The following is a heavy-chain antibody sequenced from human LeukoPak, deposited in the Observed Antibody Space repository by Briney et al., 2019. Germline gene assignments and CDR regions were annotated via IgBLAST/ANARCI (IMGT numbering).Heavy chain of an antibody. J-gene: IGHJ4*02. Sequence: GGSLRLPCAASGFTFSSYGMHWVRQSPGKELAWVAFIRYDGSNKYYADSVKGRFTISRDNSKNTLFLVMNSLRAEDTAVYYCAKDLVVAGMGFFDYWGQGTLVTVSS. D-gene: IGHD6-19*01. CDR1: GFTFSSYG. V-gene: IGHV3-30*02. CDR2: IRYDGSNK. CDR3: AKDLVVAGMGFFDY.